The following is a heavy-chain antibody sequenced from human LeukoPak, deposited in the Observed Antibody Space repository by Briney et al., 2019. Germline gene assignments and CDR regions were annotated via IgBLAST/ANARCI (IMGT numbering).Heavy chain of an antibody. V-gene: IGHV4-4*07. D-gene: IGHD3-10*01. CDR3: ARQYFASGKYYYAMDV. CDR1: GGSISSHY. J-gene: IGHJ6*02. CDR2: IYTSGST. Sequence: SSETLSLTCTVSGGSISSHYWRWIRQPPGKGLEWIGRIYTSGSTTYSPSLKSRVDMSVDTSKNQFSLQVSSVTAADTAVYYCARQYFASGKYYYAMDVWGPGTTVTVSS.